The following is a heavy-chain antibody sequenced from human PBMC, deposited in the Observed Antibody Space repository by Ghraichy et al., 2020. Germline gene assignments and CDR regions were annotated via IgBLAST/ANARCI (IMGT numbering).Heavy chain of an antibody. D-gene: IGHD1-1*01. V-gene: IGHV4-31*03. CDR2: IYYSGST. Sequence: SETLSLTCTVSGGSISSGGYYWSWIRQHPGKGLEWIGYIYYSGSTYYNPSLKSRVTISVDTSKNQFSLKLSSVTAADTAVYYCASAGRGWNERGKHYYWGQGTLVTVSS. J-gene: IGHJ4*02. CDR3: ASAGRGWNERGKHYY. CDR1: GGSISSGGYY.